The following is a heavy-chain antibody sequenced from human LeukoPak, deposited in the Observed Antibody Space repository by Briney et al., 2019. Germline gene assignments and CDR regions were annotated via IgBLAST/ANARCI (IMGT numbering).Heavy chain of an antibody. CDR2: ISSRSNAI. J-gene: IGHJ3*02. V-gene: IGHV3-48*02. CDR1: GFTLSTYS. CDR3: ARVASLLSDAFDI. Sequence: GGPLRLSCVASGFTLSTYSMNWVRQAPGKGLEWVSYISSRSNAIYYADSVKGRFTISRDNAKNSLYLQMNSLRDEDTAVYYCARVASLLSDAFDIWGQGTMVTVSS.